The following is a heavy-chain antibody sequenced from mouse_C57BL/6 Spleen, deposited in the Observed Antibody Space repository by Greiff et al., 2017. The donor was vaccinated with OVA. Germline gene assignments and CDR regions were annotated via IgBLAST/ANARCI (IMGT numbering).Heavy chain of an antibody. CDR2: IYPGDGDT. CDR3: ERWGSTTVVATDWYFDV. CDR1: GYAFSSYW. Sequence: VQLQQSGAELVKPGASVKISCKASGYAFSSYWMNWVKQRPGRGLEWIGQIYPGDGDTNYNGKFKGKATLTADKSSSTAYMQLSSLTSEDSAVYFGERWGSTTVVATDWYFDVWGTGTTVTVSS. D-gene: IGHD1-1*01. J-gene: IGHJ1*03. V-gene: IGHV1-80*01.